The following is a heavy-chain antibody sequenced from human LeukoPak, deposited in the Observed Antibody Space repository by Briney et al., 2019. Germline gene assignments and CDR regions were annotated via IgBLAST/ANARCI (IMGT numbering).Heavy chain of an antibody. D-gene: IGHD1-26*01. V-gene: IGHV3-23*01. CDR1: GFTFSSYA. CDR3: ARDRLLHYFDY. Sequence: PGGSLRLSCAASGFTFSSYAMNWVRQAPGKGLEWVSVISGSGDSTNYADSVKGRFTISRDNSKNTLYLQMNSLRAEDTAVYFCARDRLLHYFDYWGQGTLVTVSS. CDR2: ISGSGDST. J-gene: IGHJ4*02.